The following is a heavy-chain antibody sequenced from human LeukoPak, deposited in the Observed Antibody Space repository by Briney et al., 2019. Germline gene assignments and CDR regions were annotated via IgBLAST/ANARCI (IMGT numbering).Heavy chain of an antibody. CDR2: IGPSGRST. Sequence: GGSLRLSCAASGFTFRTYAMTWVRQAPGKGLEGVSAIGPSGRSTYYADSVRGRFTISRDNSKNTLYLQMNSLRAGDTAIYYCAKDPMVRGATYDYWGQGTLVTVSS. J-gene: IGHJ4*02. D-gene: IGHD3-10*01. CDR3: AKDPMVRGATYDY. V-gene: IGHV3-23*01. CDR1: GFTFRTYA.